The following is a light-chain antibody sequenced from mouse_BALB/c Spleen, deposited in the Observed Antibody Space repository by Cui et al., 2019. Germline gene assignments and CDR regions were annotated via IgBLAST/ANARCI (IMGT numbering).Light chain of an antibody. CDR3: LQYDNLLRT. V-gene: IGKV19-93*01. Sequence: DIQMTQSPPSLSASPGSKITITCKANNDINKYIAWYQHKPGKGPKLLIHYTATLQPGVLSRFSGSGSARAYSFSISNMEPEDVATYYCLQYDNLLRTFGGGTKLEIK. J-gene: IGKJ1*01. CDR2: YTA. CDR1: NDINKY.